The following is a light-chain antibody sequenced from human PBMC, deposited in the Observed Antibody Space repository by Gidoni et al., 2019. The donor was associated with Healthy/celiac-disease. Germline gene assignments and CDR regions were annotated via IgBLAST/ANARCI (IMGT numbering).Light chain of an antibody. J-gene: IGKJ2*01. Sequence: DIQLTQSPSTLSASVGDRVTITCRASQSISSRLAWYQQKPGKAPKLLIYKASSLESGVPSRFSGSGSGTEFTLTISSLQPDDFATYYCQQYNSYLYTFXQXTKLEIK. CDR3: QQYNSYLYT. V-gene: IGKV1-5*03. CDR2: KAS. CDR1: QSISSR.